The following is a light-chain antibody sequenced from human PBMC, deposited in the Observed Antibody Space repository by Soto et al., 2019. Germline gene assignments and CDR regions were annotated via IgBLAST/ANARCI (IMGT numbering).Light chain of an antibody. CDR3: QQFYSYPWT. J-gene: IGKJ1*01. CDR2: KAS. V-gene: IGKV1-5*03. Sequence: DIQMTQSPSTLSGSVGDRVTMTCRASQTISSWLAWYQQKPGKAPKGLIYKASTLESGAPSRFSGSGSGTEFTLTISSLQPDDFATYYCQQFYSYPWTFGQGTKVDIK. CDR1: QTISSW.